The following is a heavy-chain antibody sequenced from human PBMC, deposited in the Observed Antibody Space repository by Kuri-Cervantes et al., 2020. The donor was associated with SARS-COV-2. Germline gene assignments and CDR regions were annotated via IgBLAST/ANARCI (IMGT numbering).Heavy chain of an antibody. CDR2: MNPNRGNT. D-gene: IGHD6-13*01. Sequence: ASVKVSCKASGYTFTSYDINWVRQATGQGLEGMGWMNPNRGNTGNAQKFQGSVTMNRNTSIRTAYMELSSLGSEDTPVYYCARDGAGAAAGFDPWGQGTLVTVSS. V-gene: IGHV1-8*01. J-gene: IGHJ5*02. CDR1: GYTFTSYD. CDR3: ARDGAGAAAGFDP.